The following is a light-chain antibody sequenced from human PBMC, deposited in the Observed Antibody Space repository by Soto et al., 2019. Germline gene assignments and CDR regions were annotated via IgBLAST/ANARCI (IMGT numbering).Light chain of an antibody. J-gene: IGKJ1*01. CDR2: ASS. Sequence: AIRMTQSPSSLSASTGDRVTITCRASQGISSYLAWYQQQPGKAPKLLIYASSTLQSGVPSRFSGSGSGTDFTLTISCLQSEDFATYYCQQYYSYPRTLGQGTKVEIK. CDR1: QGISSY. CDR3: QQYYSYPRT. V-gene: IGKV1-8*01.